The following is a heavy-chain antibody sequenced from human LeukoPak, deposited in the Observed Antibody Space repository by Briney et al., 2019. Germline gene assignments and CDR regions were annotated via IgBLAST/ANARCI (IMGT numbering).Heavy chain of an antibody. CDR2: VYYSGTT. J-gene: IGHJ5*02. D-gene: IGHD5-18*01. CDR1: GGSMGSYY. V-gene: IGHV4-59*01. Sequence: MPSETLSLTCTVSGGSMGSYYWGWIRQPPGKGLEWIGYVYYSGTTNYNPSLRSRVTISVDTSKNQFSLKLSSVTAADTAVYYCARGGIQIWSNYWVDPWGQGILVTVSS. CDR3: ARGGIQIWSNYWVDP.